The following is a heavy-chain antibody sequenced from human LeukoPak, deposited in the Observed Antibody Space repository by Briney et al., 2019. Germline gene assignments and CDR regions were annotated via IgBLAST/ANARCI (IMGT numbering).Heavy chain of an antibody. CDR2: ISYDGSST. CDR1: GFTFSTYW. CDR3: ARGKLFYDSSGDGDWFDS. D-gene: IGHD3-22*01. V-gene: IGHV3-74*01. J-gene: IGHJ5*01. Sequence: GGSLRLSCVASGFTFSTYWMHWVRQAPGKGLVWVSRISYDGSSTNYADSVKGRFSISRDNAKNTVYLQMNSLRAEDTAVYYCARGKLFYDSSGDGDWFDSWGQGTLVTVSS.